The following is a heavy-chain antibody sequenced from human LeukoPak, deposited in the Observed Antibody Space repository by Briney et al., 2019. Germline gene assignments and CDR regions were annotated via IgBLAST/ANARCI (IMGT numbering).Heavy chain of an antibody. V-gene: IGHV4-59*01. CDR3: ARESVDTAMVYFDY. CDR2: IYYSGST. Sequence: SETLSLTCAFSGRSLSSYYWSWIRQPPGKGLEWIGYIYYSGSTNYNPYLKSRITISVDTPKNQFSLKLSSMTAADTAVYYCARESVDTAMVYFDYWGQGTLVTVSS. CDR1: GRSLSSYY. D-gene: IGHD5-18*01. J-gene: IGHJ4*02.